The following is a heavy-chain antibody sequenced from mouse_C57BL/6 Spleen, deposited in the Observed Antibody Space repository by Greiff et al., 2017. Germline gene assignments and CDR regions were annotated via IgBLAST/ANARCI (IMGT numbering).Heavy chain of an antibody. D-gene: IGHD3-2*02. V-gene: IGHV1-52*01. CDR3: ARGAVQATGGFAY. Sequence: QVQLQQPGAELVRPGSSVKLSCKASGYTFTSYWMHWVKQRPIQGLEWIGNIDPSDSETHYNQKFKDKATLTVDKSSSTAYMQLSSLTSEDSAVYYCARGAVQATGGFAYGGQGTLVTVSA. J-gene: IGHJ3*01. CDR2: IDPSDSET. CDR1: GYTFTSYW.